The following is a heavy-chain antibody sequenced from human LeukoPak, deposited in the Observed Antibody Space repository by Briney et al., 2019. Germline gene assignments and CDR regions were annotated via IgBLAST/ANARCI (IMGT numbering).Heavy chain of an antibody. CDR2: IYNSGST. Sequence: PSETLSLTCIVSGGSISSYYWSWIRQPPGKGLGWIGYIYNSGSTNYNPSLKSRVTISVDTSKNQFSLKLSPVTAADTAVYYCARDMADIGPNWYFDLWGRGTLVTVSS. CDR1: GGSISSYY. J-gene: IGHJ2*01. V-gene: IGHV4-59*01. D-gene: IGHD2-15*01. CDR3: ARDMADIGPNWYFDL.